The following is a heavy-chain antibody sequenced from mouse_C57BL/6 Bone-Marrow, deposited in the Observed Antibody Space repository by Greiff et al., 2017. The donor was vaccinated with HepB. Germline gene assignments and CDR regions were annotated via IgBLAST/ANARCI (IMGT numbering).Heavy chain of an antibody. V-gene: IGHV5-6*01. CDR3: ASLYYSNYLYY. CDR2: ISSGGSYT. D-gene: IGHD2-5*01. J-gene: IGHJ2*01. Sequence: EVMLVESGGDLVKPGGSLKLSCAASGFTFSSYGMSWVRQTPDKRLEWVATISSGGSYTYYPDSVKGRFIISRDNAKNTLYLQMSSLKSEDTAMYYCASLYYSNYLYYWGQGTTLTVSS. CDR1: GFTFSSYG.